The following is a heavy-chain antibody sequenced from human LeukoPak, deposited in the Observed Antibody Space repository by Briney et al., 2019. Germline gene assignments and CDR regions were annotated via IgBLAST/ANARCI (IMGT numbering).Heavy chain of an antibody. CDR2: ISDSGGST. CDR1: GFPFSSYA. J-gene: IGHJ4*02. Sequence: GGSLRLSCSASGFPFSSYAMHWVRQAPGKGLEYVSAISDSGGSTYYADSVKGRFTISRDNSKNSLSLQMNSLRDEDTAVYYCATWIVDGSLFDFWGQGTLVTVSS. V-gene: IGHV3-64*04. CDR3: ATWIVDGSLFDF. D-gene: IGHD6-19*01.